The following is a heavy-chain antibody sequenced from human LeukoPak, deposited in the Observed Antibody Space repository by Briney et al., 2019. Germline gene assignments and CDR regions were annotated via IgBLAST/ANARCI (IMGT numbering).Heavy chain of an antibody. D-gene: IGHD3-10*01. CDR1: GGSISSYY. J-gene: IGHJ3*02. CDR3: ARAYYYGSGSYAFDI. CDR2: IYYSGST. Sequence: PSETLSLTCTVSGGSISSYYWSWIRQPAGKGLEWIGYIYYSGSTNHNPSLKSRVTISVDTSKNQFSLKLSSVTAADTAVYYCARAYYYGSGSYAFDIWGQGTMVTVSS. V-gene: IGHV4-59*01.